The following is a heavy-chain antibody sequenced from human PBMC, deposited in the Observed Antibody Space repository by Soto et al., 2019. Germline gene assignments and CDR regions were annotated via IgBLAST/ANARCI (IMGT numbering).Heavy chain of an antibody. Sequence: SGPTLVNPTQTLTLTCTFSGISLSTSGVGLGWIRQTPGKALEWLALVYWNDDAHYSPSLRSRLTIAKDTSKNQAVLTMTNMDPVDTATYYCARGLASLPVFAFDIWGQGTVVTVSS. CDR1: GISLSTSGVG. V-gene: IGHV2-5*01. CDR3: ARGLASLPVFAFDI. J-gene: IGHJ3*02. CDR2: VYWNDDA.